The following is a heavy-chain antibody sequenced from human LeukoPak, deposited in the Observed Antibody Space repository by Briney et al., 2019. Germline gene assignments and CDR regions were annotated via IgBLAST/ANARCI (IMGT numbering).Heavy chain of an antibody. J-gene: IGHJ5*02. Sequence: ASVKVSCKASGYTFTGYYMRWVRQAPGQGLEWMGWINPNSGDTNYAQKFQGRVTMTRDTSISTAYMELSRLRSDDTTVYYCAGAYGSWSYFSWFDPWGQGTLVTVSS. CDR2: INPNSGDT. CDR3: AGAYGSWSYFSWFDP. V-gene: IGHV1-2*02. D-gene: IGHD3-10*01. CDR1: GYTFTGYY.